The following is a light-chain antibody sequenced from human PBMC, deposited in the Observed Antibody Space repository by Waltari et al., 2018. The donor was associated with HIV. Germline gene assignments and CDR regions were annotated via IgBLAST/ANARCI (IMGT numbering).Light chain of an antibody. CDR3: QQPKRYPPLT. Sequence: DIQVTQSPSSVSASVGDRVTITCRASQDLTSWLAWYQQKLGEAPKLLIYAASTLQNGVPSRFSGSGSGTNFSLTISSLQPEDFATYYCQQPKRYPPLTFGGGTKVEIK. J-gene: IGKJ4*01. CDR1: QDLTSW. CDR2: AAS. V-gene: IGKV1-12*01.